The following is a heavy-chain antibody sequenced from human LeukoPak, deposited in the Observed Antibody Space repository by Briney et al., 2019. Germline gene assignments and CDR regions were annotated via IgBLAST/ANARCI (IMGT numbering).Heavy chain of an antibody. CDR3: ARKNVVVVAATLLNYFDY. D-gene: IGHD2-15*01. CDR2: IYHSGST. Sequence: PSETLSLTCTVSGGSISSSSYYWGWIRQPPGKGLEWIGSIYHSGSTYYNPSLKSRVTISVDTSKNQFSLKLSSVTAADTAVYYCARKNVVVVAATLLNYFDYWGQGTLVTVSS. CDR1: GGSISSSSYY. J-gene: IGHJ4*02. V-gene: IGHV4-39*07.